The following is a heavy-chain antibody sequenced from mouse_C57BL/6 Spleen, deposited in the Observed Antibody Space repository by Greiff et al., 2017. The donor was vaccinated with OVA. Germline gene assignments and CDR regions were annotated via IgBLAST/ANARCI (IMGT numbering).Heavy chain of an antibody. Sequence: VQLKESGPGLVKPSQSLSLTCSVTGYSITSGYYWNWIRQFPGNKLEWMGYISYDGSNNYNPSLKNRISITRDTSKNQFFLKLNSVSTEDTATYYCARDKEGYWGQGTTLTVSS. CDR3: ARDKEGY. V-gene: IGHV3-6*01. CDR1: GYSITSGYY. CDR2: ISYDGSN. J-gene: IGHJ2*01.